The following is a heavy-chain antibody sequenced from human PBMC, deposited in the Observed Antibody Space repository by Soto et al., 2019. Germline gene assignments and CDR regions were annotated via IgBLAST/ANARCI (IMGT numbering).Heavy chain of an antibody. CDR1: GASMNNYY. CDR2: MHYSGAS. Sequence: QVQLQEWGPGLVKPSETLSLTCTVSGASMNNYYGSWVRQPPGKGLEWIGYMHYSGASNSNPSLKGGVSISIDTSKNQISLKLTSVTAADTAVYYCVRSGHSFGGVMWGQGTLVSVSS. D-gene: IGHD3-16*01. J-gene: IGHJ4*02. CDR3: VRSGHSFGGVM. V-gene: IGHV4-59*01.